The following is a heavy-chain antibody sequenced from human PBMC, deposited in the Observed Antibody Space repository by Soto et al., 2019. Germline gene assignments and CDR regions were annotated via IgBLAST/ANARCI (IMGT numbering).Heavy chain of an antibody. CDR1: GYTFTSYA. J-gene: IGHJ5*02. V-gene: IGHV1-3*01. CDR2: INAGNGNT. D-gene: IGHD6-25*01. CDR3: ARSLVAAARIVNWFDP. Sequence: QVQLVQSGAEVKKPGASAKVSCKASGYTFTSYAMHWVRQAPGQRLEWMGWINAGNGNTKYSQKFQGRVTITRDTPASTAYLRLRSLRSENSAFYYCARSLVAAARIVNWFDPWGQGTMVTVSS.